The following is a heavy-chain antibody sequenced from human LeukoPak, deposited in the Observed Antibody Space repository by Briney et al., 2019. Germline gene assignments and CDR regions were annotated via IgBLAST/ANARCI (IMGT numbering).Heavy chain of an antibody. V-gene: IGHV3-48*03. J-gene: IGHJ4*02. CDR3: ARDGGYFDWLFDY. Sequence: GGSLRLSCAASGFTFSSYEMNWVRQAPGKGLEWVSYISSSGSTIYYADSVKGRFTISRDNAKNSLYLQMNSLRAEDTAVYYCARDGGYFDWLFDYWGQGTLVTVSS. CDR1: GFTFSSYE. D-gene: IGHD3-9*01. CDR2: ISSSGSTI.